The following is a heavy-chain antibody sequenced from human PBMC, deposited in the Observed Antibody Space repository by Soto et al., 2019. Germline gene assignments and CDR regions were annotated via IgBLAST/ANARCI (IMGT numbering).Heavy chain of an antibody. CDR3: AKMYSGSGYHEYYFDY. CDR2: ISGSGGST. CDR1: GFTFSSYA. D-gene: IGHD5-12*01. V-gene: IGHV3-23*01. Sequence: GGSLRLSCAASGFTFSSYAMSWVRQAPGKGLEWVSAISGSGGSTYYADSVKGRFTISRDNSKNTLYLQMNSLRAEDTAVYYCAKMYSGSGYHEYYFDYWGQGTLVTVSS. J-gene: IGHJ4*02.